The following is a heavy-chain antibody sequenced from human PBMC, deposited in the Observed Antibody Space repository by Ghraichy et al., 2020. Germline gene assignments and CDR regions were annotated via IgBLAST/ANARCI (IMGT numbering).Heavy chain of an antibody. D-gene: IGHD3-16*01. CDR2: VSYDGSSP. V-gene: IGHV3-30*09. CDR1: GFTFTRYS. Sequence: GGSLRLSCSASGFTFTRYSMHWVRQAPGKGLEWVAVVSYDGSSPYYADSVKGRFAISRDNSKNTLYLRMNSLRADDTAIYFCARDPRAYPKGEFDYWGQGTLVTVSS. J-gene: IGHJ4*02. CDR3: ARDPRAYPKGEFDY.